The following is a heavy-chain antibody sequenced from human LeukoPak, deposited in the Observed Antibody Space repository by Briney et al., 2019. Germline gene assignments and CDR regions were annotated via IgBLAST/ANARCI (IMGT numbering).Heavy chain of an antibody. CDR3: ASQIVVVVAAYDAFDI. J-gene: IGHJ3*02. V-gene: IGHV3-48*03. CDR2: ISSSGSTI. Sequence: PGGSLRLSCAASGFTFSSYEMNWVCQAPGKGLEWVSYISSSGSTIYYADSVKGRFTISRDNAKNSLYLQMNSLRAEDTAVYYCASQIVVVVAAYDAFDIWGQGTMVTVSS. CDR1: GFTFSSYE. D-gene: IGHD2-15*01.